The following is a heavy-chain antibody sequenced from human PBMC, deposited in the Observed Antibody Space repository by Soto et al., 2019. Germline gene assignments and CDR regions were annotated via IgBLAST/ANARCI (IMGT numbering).Heavy chain of an antibody. CDR1: GGSLSSSPYF. Sequence: QLQLQESGPGLVKASETLSLTCTVSGGSLSSSPYFWGWIRRPPGKGLEFIGSINNFGDTHYNPSLESRVTLSVDTSKNQFSLRVTSVTATDTGLYYCSRRAPGGFDPWGQGTLVTISS. V-gene: IGHV4-39*01. J-gene: IGHJ5*02. CDR3: SRRAPGGFDP. D-gene: IGHD3-10*01. CDR2: INNFGDT.